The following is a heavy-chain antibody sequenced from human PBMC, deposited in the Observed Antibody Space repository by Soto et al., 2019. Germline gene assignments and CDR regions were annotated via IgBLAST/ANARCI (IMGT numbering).Heavy chain of an antibody. CDR2: ISAYNGNT. J-gene: IGHJ6*03. CDR1: GYTFTSYG. V-gene: IGHV1-18*01. D-gene: IGHD3-3*01. Sequence: ASVKVSCKASGYTFTSYGISWVRQAPGQGLEWMGWISAYNGNTNYAQKLQGRVTMTTDTSTSTAYMELRSLRSDDTAVYYCARLITIFGVVIRNYYYMDVWGKGTTVTVSS. CDR3: ARLITIFGVVIRNYYYMDV.